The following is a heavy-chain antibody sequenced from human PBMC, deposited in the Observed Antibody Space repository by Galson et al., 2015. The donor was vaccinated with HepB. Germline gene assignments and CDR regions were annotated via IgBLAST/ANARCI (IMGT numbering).Heavy chain of an antibody. CDR1: GYTLTELS. J-gene: IGHJ4*02. V-gene: IGHV1-24*01. CDR3: ATSGHMVQGEQYQPVDNYFDY. CDR2: FDPGDGET. Sequence: QSGAEVKKPGESLKISCKVSGYTLTELSMHWVRQAPGKGLEWMGGFDPGDGETINAQKFQGRVTMTEDTSTDTAYMELSSLRSEDTAVYYCATSGHMVQGEQYQPVDNYFDYWGQGTLVTVSS. D-gene: IGHD3-10*01.